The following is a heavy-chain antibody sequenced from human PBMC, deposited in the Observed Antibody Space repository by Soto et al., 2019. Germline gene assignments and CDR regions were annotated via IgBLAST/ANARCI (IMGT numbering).Heavy chain of an antibody. CDR2: IYYSGST. CDR1: GGSISSGGYY. CDR3: AREDSSRYGKDV. Sequence: TLSLTCTVSGGSISSGGYYWSWIRQHPGKGLEWIGYIYYSGSTYYNPSLKSRVTISVDTSKNQFSLKLSSVTAADTAVYYCAREDSSRYGKDVWGQGTTVTVSS. V-gene: IGHV4-31*03. J-gene: IGHJ6*02.